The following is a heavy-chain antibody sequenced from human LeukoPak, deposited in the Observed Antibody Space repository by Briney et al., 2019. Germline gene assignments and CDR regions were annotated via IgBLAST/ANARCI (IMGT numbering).Heavy chain of an antibody. CDR1: GYTFTSYW. J-gene: IGHJ4*02. CDR3: ARGIGYSSSWYDY. CDR2: IYPGDSDT. V-gene: IGHV5-51*01. Sequence: GESLKISCKGSGYTFTSYWIGWVGQMPGKGLEWMGIIYPGDSDTRKSPSFQGQVTISADKSISTAYLQWSSLKASDTAMYYCARGIGYSSSWYDYWGQGTLVTVSS. D-gene: IGHD6-13*01.